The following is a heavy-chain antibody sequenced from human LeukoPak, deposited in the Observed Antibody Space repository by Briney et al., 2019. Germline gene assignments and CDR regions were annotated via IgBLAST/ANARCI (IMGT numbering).Heavy chain of an antibody. V-gene: IGHV3-15*01. CDR2: IKSKTDGGTT. J-gene: IGHJ4*02. CDR1: GFTFSNAW. Sequence: GGSLKLSCAASGFTFSNAWMSWVRQAPEKGLEWVGRIKSKTDGGTTDYAAPVKGRFTISRDDSKNTLDLQMHSPKNEDTAVYYCTTDTAWNYGRLSPIFDTWGQGTPVTVSP. CDR3: TTDTAWNYGRLSPIFDT. D-gene: IGHD1-7*01.